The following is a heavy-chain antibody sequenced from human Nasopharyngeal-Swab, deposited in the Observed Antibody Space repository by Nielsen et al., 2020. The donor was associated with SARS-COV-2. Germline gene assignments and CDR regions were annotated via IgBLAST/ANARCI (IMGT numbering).Heavy chain of an antibody. CDR3: ARESVDGPYYYYGMDV. Sequence: SVKVSCKASGGTFSSYAISWVRQAPGQGLEWMGRIIPILGIANYAQKFQGRVTMTRDTSISTAYMELSRLRSDDTAVYYCARESVDGPYYYYGMDVWGQGTTVTVSS. CDR2: IIPILGIA. J-gene: IGHJ6*02. CDR1: GGTFSSYA. V-gene: IGHV1-69*04.